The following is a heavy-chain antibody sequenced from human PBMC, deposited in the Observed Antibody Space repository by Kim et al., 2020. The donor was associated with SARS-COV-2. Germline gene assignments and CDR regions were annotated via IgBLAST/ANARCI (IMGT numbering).Heavy chain of an antibody. CDR1: GFTFSSYG. CDR2: IWYDGSNK. Sequence: GGSLRLSCAASGFTFSSYGMHWVRQAPGKGLEWVAVIWYDGSNKYYADSVKGRFTISRDNSKNTLYLQMNSLRAEDTAVYYCARDPGYSSWLYGMDVWGQGTTVTVSS. D-gene: IGHD6-13*01. CDR3: ARDPGYSSWLYGMDV. V-gene: IGHV3-33*01. J-gene: IGHJ6*02.